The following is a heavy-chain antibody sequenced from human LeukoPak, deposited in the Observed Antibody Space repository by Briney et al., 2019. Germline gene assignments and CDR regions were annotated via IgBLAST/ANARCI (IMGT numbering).Heavy chain of an antibody. CDR3: ARIVGATFDY. J-gene: IGHJ4*02. CDR2: IYYSGST. CDR1: GGSISSYY. V-gene: IGHV4-59*01. Sequence: SEALSLTCTVSGGSISSYYWSWSRQPPGKGLEWIGYIYYSGSTNYNPSLKSRVTISVDTSKNQFSLKLSSVTAADTAVYYCARIVGATFDYWGQGTLVTVSS. D-gene: IGHD1-26*01.